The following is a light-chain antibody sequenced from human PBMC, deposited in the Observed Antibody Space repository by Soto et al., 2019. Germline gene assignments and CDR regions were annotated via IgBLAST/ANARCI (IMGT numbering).Light chain of an antibody. J-gene: IGLJ2*01. CDR3: GTWDSSLSAVV. CDR1: SSNIGNNY. CDR2: DNN. V-gene: IGLV1-51*01. Sequence: QSVLTQPPSVSAAPGQKVTISXSGSSSNIGNNYVSWYQQLPGTAPKLLIYDNNKRPSGIPDRFSGSKSGTSATLGITGLQTGDEADYYCGTWDSSLSAVVFGGGTQLTVL.